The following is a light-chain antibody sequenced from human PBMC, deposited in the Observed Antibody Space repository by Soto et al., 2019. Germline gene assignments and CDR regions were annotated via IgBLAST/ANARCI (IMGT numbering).Light chain of an antibody. CDR1: SSDVGGYNF. Sequence: QSVLTQPASVSGSPGQSITISCTGTSSDVGGYNFVSWYQQYPGKAPKVMIYDVSERPSGVSNRFSGSKSGNTASLTISGLQAEDEADYYCSAYTSSSSLVFGGGTKVTVL. CDR2: DVS. V-gene: IGLV2-14*01. CDR3: SAYTSSSSLV. J-gene: IGLJ2*01.